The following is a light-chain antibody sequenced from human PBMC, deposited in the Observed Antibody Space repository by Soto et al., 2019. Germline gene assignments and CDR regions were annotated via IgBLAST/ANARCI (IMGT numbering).Light chain of an antibody. V-gene: IGLV1-51*01. CDR1: NSNIGANS. J-gene: IGLJ3*02. Sequence: QSVLTQPPSVSAAPGQKVTISCSGSNSNIGANSVSWYQHLPGTAPKVVIYDDDKRPSGIPDRFSGSKSGTSATLDITGLQIGEEADYSCGTWHSTLCVEWVFGGGPKLTVL. CDR3: GTWHSTLCVEWV. CDR2: DDD.